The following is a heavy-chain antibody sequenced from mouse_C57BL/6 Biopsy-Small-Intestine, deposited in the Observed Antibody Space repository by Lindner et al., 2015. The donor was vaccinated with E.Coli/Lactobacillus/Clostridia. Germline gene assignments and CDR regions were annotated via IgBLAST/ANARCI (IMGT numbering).Heavy chain of an antibody. Sequence: VQLQESGGGLVKPGGSLKLSCAASGFTFSDYGMHWVRQAPEKGLEWVAYISSGSSTIYYADTVKGRFTISRDNAKNTLFLQMTSLRSEDTAMYYCANYYGSEETFAYWGQGTLVTVSA. D-gene: IGHD1-1*01. V-gene: IGHV5-17*01. J-gene: IGHJ3*01. CDR1: GFTFSDYG. CDR2: ISSGSSTI. CDR3: ANYYGSEETFAY.